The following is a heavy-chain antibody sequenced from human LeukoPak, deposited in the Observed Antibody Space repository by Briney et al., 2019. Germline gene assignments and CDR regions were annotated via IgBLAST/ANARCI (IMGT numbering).Heavy chain of an antibody. CDR3: ARAGYCSSTSCQWVPLV. D-gene: IGHD2-2*03. CDR2: IYYSGST. J-gene: IGHJ6*02. CDR1: GGSIKNYY. Sequence: SETLSLTCTVSGGSIKNYYWIWIRQSPGKGLEWIGYIYYSGSTNYNPSLESRVIISVDTSKNQFSLKLNSVTAADTAVYYCARAGYCSSTSCQWVPLVWGQGTTVTVSS. V-gene: IGHV4-59*01.